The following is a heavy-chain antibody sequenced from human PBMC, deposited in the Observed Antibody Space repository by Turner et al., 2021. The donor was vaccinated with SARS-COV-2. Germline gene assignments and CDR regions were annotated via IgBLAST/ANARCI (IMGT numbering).Heavy chain of an antibody. CDR2: FDPEDAET. D-gene: IGHD2-21*02. V-gene: IGHV1-24*01. CDR3: ATGDAYCGGDCSIDY. J-gene: IGHJ4*02. CDR1: GYTLTELS. Sequence: KPGASVKVSCKVSGYTLTELSMHWVRQAPGKGLEWMGGFDPEDAETIYAQKFQGRVTMTEDTTKDTDVKELSSLRSENTADYYWATGDAYCGGDCSIDYWGQGTLVTVSS.